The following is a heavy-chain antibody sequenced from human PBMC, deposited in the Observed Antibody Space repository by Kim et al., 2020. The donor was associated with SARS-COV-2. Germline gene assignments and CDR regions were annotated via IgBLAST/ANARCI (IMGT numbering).Heavy chain of an antibody. V-gene: IGHV1-18*01. CDR3: AREVQQQNRAFDI. D-gene: IGHD6-13*01. Sequence: ARNPQGRGTMTTDTATSTAYMELRSLRSDDTAVYYCAREVQQQNRAFDIWGQGTMVTVSS. J-gene: IGHJ3*02.